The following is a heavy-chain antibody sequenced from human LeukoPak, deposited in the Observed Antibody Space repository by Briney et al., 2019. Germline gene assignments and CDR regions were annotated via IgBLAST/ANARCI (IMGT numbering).Heavy chain of an antibody. D-gene: IGHD5-18*01. CDR2: IYYSRST. J-gene: IGHJ4*02. CDR3: ARVMSGYSYGYPDY. Sequence: SETLSLTCTVSGGSISSYYWSWIRQPPGKGLEWIGYIYYSRSTNYRPSLKSRVTISVDTSKNQVSLRLSSVTAADTAVYYCARVMSGYSYGYPDYWGQGTLVTVS. CDR1: GGSISSYY. V-gene: IGHV4-59*01.